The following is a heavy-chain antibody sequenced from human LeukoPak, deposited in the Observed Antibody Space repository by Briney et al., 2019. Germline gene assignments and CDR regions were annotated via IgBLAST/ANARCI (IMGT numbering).Heavy chain of an antibody. D-gene: IGHD1-26*01. V-gene: IGHV1-8*02. CDR2: MNPNSGNA. CDR3: ARGHSGGSYYYGY. Sequence: ASVKVSCKASGYTFTSYYMHWVRQATGQGLEWMGWMNPNSGNAGYAQKFQGRVTMTRNTSISTAYMELSSLRSEDTAVYYCARGHSGGSYYYGYWGQGTLVTVSS. CDR1: GYTFTSYY. J-gene: IGHJ4*02.